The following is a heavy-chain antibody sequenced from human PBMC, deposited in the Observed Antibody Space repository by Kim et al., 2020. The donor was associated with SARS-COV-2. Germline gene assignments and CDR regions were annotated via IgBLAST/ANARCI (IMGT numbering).Heavy chain of an antibody. CDR3: ARESSSWYKPNNWFDP. CDR2: IYTSGST. J-gene: IGHJ5*02. CDR1: GGSISSYY. D-gene: IGHD6-13*01. V-gene: IGHV4-4*07. Sequence: SETLSLTCTVSGGSISSYYWSWIRQPAGKGLEWIGRIYTSGSTNYNPSLKSRVTMSVDTSKNQFSLKLSSVTAADTAVYYCARESSSWYKPNNWFDPWGQGTLVTVSS.